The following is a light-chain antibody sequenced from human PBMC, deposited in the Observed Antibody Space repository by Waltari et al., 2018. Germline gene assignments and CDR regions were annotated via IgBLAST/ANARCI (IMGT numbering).Light chain of an antibody. CDR2: DDT. J-gene: IGLJ2*01. CDR1: NIGSKS. Sequence: SYVLTQAPSVSVSPGQSARITCGGSNIGSKSVPWHQQKPGQAPVLVLYDDTDRPSGIPERFSGSNSGNTATLIISRVEAGDEADYYCQVWDSSSDHVVFGGGTKLTVL. V-gene: IGLV3-21*02. CDR3: QVWDSSSDHVV.